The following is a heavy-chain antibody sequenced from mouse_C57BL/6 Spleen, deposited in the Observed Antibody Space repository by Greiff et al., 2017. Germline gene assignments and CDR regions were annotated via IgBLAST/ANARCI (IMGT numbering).Heavy chain of an antibody. CDR3: TRGTFTTGYDMDD. Sequence: VKLVEPGAELVRPGASVTLSCKASGYTFTDYEMHWVKQTPVHGLEWIGAIDPETGGTAYNQKFKGKAILTADKSSSTASMELRSLTSEDSAVYYCTRGTFTTGYDMDDWGQGTSVTVSS. D-gene: IGHD1-1*01. CDR1: GYTFTDYE. CDR2: IDPETGGT. J-gene: IGHJ4*01. V-gene: IGHV1-15*01.